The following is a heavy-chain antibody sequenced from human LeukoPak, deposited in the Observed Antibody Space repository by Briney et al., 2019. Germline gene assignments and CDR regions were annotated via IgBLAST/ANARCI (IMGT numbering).Heavy chain of an antibody. Sequence: GASVKVSCKASGYTFTGYYMHWVRQAPGQGLEWMGWINPNSGGTNYAQKFQGRVTMTRDTSASTAYMELSSLRSEDMAVYYCARSMASRLYYFDYWGQGTLVTVSS. D-gene: IGHD2/OR15-2a*01. V-gene: IGHV1-2*02. CDR3: ARSMASRLYYFDY. J-gene: IGHJ4*02. CDR1: GYTFTGYY. CDR2: INPNSGGT.